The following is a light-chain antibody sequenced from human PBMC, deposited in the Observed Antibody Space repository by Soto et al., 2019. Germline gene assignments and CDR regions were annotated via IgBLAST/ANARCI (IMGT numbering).Light chain of an antibody. CDR2: AAS. CDR3: QQINTYPPWK. Sequence: DIQLTHSPSFLSASVLYIVTITFRASQGISSYLAWYQQKPGKAPELLIYAASTLQSGVPSRYSGSGSGTDFTLTISSLQPEDSATYYCQQINTYPPWKFGQGTKVDIK. CDR1: QGISSY. V-gene: IGKV1-9*01. J-gene: IGKJ1*01.